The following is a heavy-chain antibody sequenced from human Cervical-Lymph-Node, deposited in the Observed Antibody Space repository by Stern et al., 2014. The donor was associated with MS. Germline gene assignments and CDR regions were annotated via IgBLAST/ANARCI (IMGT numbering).Heavy chain of an antibody. J-gene: IGHJ5*02. CDR2: INPGDSDT. V-gene: IGHV5-51*01. Sequence: VQLVESGAEVKKPGESLKISCKGSGYSFTSYWIGWGRQMHGKGLEWMGIINPGDSDTRYSPSFQGQVPISADKSISTAYLQWSSLKASDTAMYYCARRHCSSRRCGWFDPWGQGTLVTVSS. CDR3: ARRHCSSRRCGWFDP. D-gene: IGHD2-2*01. CDR1: GYSFTSYW.